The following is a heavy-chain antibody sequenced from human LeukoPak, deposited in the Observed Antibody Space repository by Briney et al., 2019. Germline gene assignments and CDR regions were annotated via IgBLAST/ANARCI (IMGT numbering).Heavy chain of an antibody. Sequence: SETLFLTCTVSGGSISSGGYYWSWIRQHPGKGLEWIGYIYYSGSTYYNPSLKSRVTISVDTSKNQFSLKLSSVTAADTAVYYCARDSDSSSSWFDYWGQGTLVTVSS. J-gene: IGHJ4*02. V-gene: IGHV4-31*03. CDR1: GGSISSGGYY. CDR3: ARDSDSSSSWFDY. CDR2: IYYSGST. D-gene: IGHD6-6*01.